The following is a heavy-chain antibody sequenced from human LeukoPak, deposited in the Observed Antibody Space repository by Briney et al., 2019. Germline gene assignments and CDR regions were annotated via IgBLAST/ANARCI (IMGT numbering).Heavy chain of an antibody. V-gene: IGHV1-18*04. Sequence: ASVKVSCKASGGTFTGYYMHWVRQAPGQGGEWMGWISAYNGNTNYAQKLQGRVTMTTDTSTSTAYMELRSLRSDDTAVYYCARDHAGVDDYWGQGTLVTVSS. CDR2: ISAYNGNT. CDR1: GGTFTGYY. CDR3: ARDHAGVDDY. J-gene: IGHJ4*02. D-gene: IGHD5-12*01.